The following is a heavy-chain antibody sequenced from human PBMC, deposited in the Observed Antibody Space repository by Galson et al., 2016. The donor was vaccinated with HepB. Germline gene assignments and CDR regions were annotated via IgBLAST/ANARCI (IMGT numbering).Heavy chain of an antibody. J-gene: IGHJ6*02. CDR2: IDPTDSNT. Sequence: QSGAEVKEPGESLKISCKGSGYTFTSYWIHWVRQMPGKGLEWMGAIDPTDSNTNYSPSFQGHVTLSADKSVNTAYLQWSNLKASDTATYYCARAYNWDDEDSGLDVWGQGTSVTVSS. V-gene: IGHV5-10-1*01. D-gene: IGHD1-1*01. CDR3: ARAYNWDDEDSGLDV. CDR1: GYTFTSYW.